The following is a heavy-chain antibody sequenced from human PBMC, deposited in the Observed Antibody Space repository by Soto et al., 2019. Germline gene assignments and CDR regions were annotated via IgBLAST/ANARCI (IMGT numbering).Heavy chain of an antibody. Sequence: EVQLVESGGGLVQPGGSLRLSCAASGFIFRDYWMTWVRQVPGKGLEWVANINQDGREKCYMDSVKGRFNISRDNAKNSLDLQMNSLRADETAVYYCARDPWDYWGQGTLVTVSS. CDR1: GFIFRDYW. J-gene: IGHJ4*02. V-gene: IGHV3-7*01. CDR2: INQDGREK. CDR3: ARDPWDY.